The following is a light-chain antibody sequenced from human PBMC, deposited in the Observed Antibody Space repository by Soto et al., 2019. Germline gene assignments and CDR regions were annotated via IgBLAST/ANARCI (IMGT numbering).Light chain of an antibody. CDR1: QDISRW. V-gene: IGKV1-12*01. J-gene: IGKJ3*01. CDR3: QAANSIPVS. CDR2: AAS. Sequence: DVHMTQSPSSVSASVGDRITITCRASQDISRWLAWYQQKPGTAPKLLIYAASSLQGGVPYRFSGSGSGTDFNFAISSLQPEDSATYYCQAANSIPVSFGPGTKVEIK.